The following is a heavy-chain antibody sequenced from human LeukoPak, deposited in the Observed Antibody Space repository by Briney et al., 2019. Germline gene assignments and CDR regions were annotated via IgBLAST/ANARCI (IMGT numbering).Heavy chain of an antibody. Sequence: PSETLSLTCTVSGGSISSYYWSWIRQPAGRGLEWIGRIYSSGYTNYNPSLTSRVTMSLDTSKNQFSLRLSSVTAADTAVYYCAIDTYEAFCSSTSCHGLDVWGQGTTATVSS. CDR3: AIDTYEAFCSSTSCHGLDV. J-gene: IGHJ6*02. D-gene: IGHD2-2*01. CDR1: GGSISSYY. CDR2: IYSSGYT. V-gene: IGHV4-4*07.